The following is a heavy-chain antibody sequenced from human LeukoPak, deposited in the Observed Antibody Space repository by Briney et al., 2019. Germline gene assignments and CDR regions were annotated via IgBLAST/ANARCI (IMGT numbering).Heavy chain of an antibody. CDR1: GGSIRSGAYS. J-gene: IGHJ5*02. CDR2: IYYTGST. V-gene: IGHV4-61*08. D-gene: IGHD2-15*01. CDR3: ARGGNCSGGSCYSDRGWFDP. Sequence: SETLSLTCTVSGGSIRSGAYSWSWIRQPPGKGLEWIGYIYYTGSTNYNPSLKSRVTMSVDTSKNQFSLKLSSVTAADTAVYYCARGGNCSGGSCYSDRGWFDPWGQGTLVTVSS.